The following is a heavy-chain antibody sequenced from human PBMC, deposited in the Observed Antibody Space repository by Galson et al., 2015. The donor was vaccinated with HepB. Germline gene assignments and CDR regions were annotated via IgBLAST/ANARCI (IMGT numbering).Heavy chain of an antibody. CDR2: IYTSGST. J-gene: IGHJ4*02. CDR3: ARDRWELPFDYFDY. V-gene: IGHV4-4*07. D-gene: IGHD1-26*01. CDR1: GGSISSYY. Sequence: ETLSLTCTVSGGSISSYYWSWIRQPAGKGLEWIGRIYTSGSTNYNPSLKSRVTMSVDTSKNQFSLKLSSVTAADTAVYYCARDRWELPFDYFDYWGQGTLVTVSS.